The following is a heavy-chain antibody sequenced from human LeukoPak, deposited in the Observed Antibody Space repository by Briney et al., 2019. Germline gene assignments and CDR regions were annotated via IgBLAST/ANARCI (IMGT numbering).Heavy chain of an antibody. D-gene: IGHD5-18*01. CDR3: TTYRGDTAIGS. CDR1: GFTLSSYA. Sequence: GGSLRLSCAASGFTLSSYAMTWVRQAPGKGLEWVGRIKSKTDGGTTDHAAPVKGRFTISRDDSKNTLYLQMNSLKTEDTAVYYCTTYRGDTAIGSWGQGALVTVSS. CDR2: IKSKTDGGTT. V-gene: IGHV3-15*01. J-gene: IGHJ4*02.